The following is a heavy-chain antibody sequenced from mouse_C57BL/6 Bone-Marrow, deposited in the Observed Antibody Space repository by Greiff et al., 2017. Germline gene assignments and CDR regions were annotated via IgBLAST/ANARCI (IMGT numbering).Heavy chain of an antibody. V-gene: IGHV1-7*01. D-gene: IGHD1-1*01. J-gene: IGHJ1*03. CDR3: ARSYITTVVGRYFDV. CDR2: INPSSGYT. CDR1: GYTFTSYW. Sequence: QVQLQQSGAELAKPGASVKLSCKASGYTFTSYWMHWVKQRPGQGLEWIGYINPSSGYTKYNQKFKDKDTLTADKSSSTAYMQLSSLTYEDSAVYYCARSYITTVVGRYFDVWGTGTTGTVSS.